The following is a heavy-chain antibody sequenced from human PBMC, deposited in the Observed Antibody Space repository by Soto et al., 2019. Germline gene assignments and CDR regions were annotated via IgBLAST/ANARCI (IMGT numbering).Heavy chain of an antibody. CDR3: TRRGRQSADWFDP. CDR1: GGTFNSYS. J-gene: IGHJ5*02. Sequence: QVQLVQSGAEVKTPGSSVKVSCKASGGTFNSYSIDWVRQAPGQGFEWMGGIIPMSGRPNYAQRLQGRVTFSADKSTNTVYMEVNSLPREDTAVYYCTRRGRQSADWFDPWGQGTLVTVSS. V-gene: IGHV1-69*06. CDR2: IIPMSGRP.